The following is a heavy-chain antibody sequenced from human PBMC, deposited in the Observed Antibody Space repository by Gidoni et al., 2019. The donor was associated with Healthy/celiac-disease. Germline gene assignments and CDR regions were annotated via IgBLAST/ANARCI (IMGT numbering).Heavy chain of an antibody. CDR1: GSTSTRDV. CDR3: ARGRKYYDFWSGYSPSRWFDP. V-gene: IGHV1-8*01. J-gene: IGHJ5*02. Sequence: QVQLVQSGPEVKKPGASVTVSCKAAGSTSTRDVINWVRQANRQGLEWMGWMNPNSGSTGYAHKFQGRVTMPRNTSRSTAYMERSSLRSEDTAVYYCARGRKYYDFWSGYSPSRWFDPWGQGTLVTVSS. CDR2: MNPNSGST. D-gene: IGHD3-3*01.